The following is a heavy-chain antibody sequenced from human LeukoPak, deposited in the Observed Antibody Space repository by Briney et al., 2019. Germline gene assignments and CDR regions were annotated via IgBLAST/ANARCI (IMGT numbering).Heavy chain of an antibody. V-gene: IGHV3-64D*09. CDR2: VSSDGGST. CDR1: GFNLVNYW. Sequence: GGSLRLSCAASGFNLVNYWMHWVRRAPGKGLEYVSAVSSDGGSTYYADSVRGRFTISRDNSKNTLSLQMGSLRPEDTAVYYCVKAILFGSVSYYADWGQGTLVTVSS. D-gene: IGHD3-22*01. CDR3: VKAILFGSVSYYAD. J-gene: IGHJ4*02.